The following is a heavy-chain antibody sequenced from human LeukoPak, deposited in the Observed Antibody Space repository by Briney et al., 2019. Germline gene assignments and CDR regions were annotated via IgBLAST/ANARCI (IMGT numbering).Heavy chain of an antibody. CDR3: ARDPPGIAASGTYY. CDR2: IKQDGSKK. CDR1: GFPFSSYW. D-gene: IGHD6-13*01. J-gene: IGHJ4*02. V-gene: IGHV3-7*03. Sequence: GGSLRLSCVASGFPFSSYWMTWVRQAPGKGLEWVANIKQDGSKKSYVDSVKGRFTISRDSSKNTLFLQMNSLRVEDTAVYYCARDPPGIAASGTYYWGQGTLVTVSS.